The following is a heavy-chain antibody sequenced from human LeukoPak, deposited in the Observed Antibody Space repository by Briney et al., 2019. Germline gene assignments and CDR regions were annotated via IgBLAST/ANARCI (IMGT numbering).Heavy chain of an antibody. V-gene: IGHV3-74*01. J-gene: IGHJ4*02. Sequence: RGSLRLSCAASGFTFSSYWMHWVRQAPGKGLMWVSRINSDGIITNYADSVKGRFTISRDNAKNTPYLPMNSLRAEDTAVYYCARVRATFSPHFDNWGQGTLVTVSS. CDR1: GFTFSSYW. CDR3: ARVRATFSPHFDN. CDR2: INSDGIIT. D-gene: IGHD5-12*01.